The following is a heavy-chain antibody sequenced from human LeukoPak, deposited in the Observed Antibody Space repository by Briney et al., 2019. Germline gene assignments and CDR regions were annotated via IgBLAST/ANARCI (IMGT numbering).Heavy chain of an antibody. CDR1: GYTFNGYD. Sequence: GASVKVSCKASGYTFNGYDINWVRQATGQGLEWMGWMNPNTGDTGYAQKFQGRVTMTRNTSIDTAYMGLSGLKSEDTAVYYCTRGSLSGSSRDYWGQGTLVTVSS. D-gene: IGHD1-26*01. CDR3: TRGSLSGSSRDY. J-gene: IGHJ4*02. V-gene: IGHV1-8*01. CDR2: MNPNTGDT.